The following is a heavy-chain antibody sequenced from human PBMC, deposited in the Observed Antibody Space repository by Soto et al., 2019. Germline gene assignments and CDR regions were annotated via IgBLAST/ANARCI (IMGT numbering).Heavy chain of an antibody. D-gene: IGHD3-22*01. Sequence: GGSLRLSCAASGFTFSSYGMHWVRQAPGKGLEWVAVIWYDGSNKYYADSVKGRFTISRDNSKNTLYLQMNSLRAEDTAVYYCARDAYYYDSSGYYSYCFDYWGQGTLVTVSS. CDR3: ARDAYYYDSSGYYSYCFDY. CDR1: GFTFSSYG. V-gene: IGHV3-33*01. J-gene: IGHJ4*02. CDR2: IWYDGSNK.